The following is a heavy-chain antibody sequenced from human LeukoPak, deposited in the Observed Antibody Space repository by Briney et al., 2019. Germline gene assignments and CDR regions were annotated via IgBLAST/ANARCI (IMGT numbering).Heavy chain of an antibody. CDR1: RFSISGYW. CDR2: IMKDGTGK. V-gene: IGHV3-7*01. J-gene: IGHJ4*02. CDR3: ARDPSRGYTYGYGDL. Sequence: GGSLRLSCAAARFSISGYWMNWVRQAPGKGLEWVANIMKDGTGKYYVDSVKGRFTISRDNAKNSLYLQMNSLRAEDTAVYYCARDPSRGYTYGYGDLWGQGTLVTVSS. D-gene: IGHD5-18*01.